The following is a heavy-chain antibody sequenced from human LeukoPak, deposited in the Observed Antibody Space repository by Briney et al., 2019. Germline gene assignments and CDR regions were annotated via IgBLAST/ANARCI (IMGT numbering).Heavy chain of an antibody. CDR3: ARVRGDISSWSAMYYYYYMDV. CDR2: IKSDGSST. CDR1: GFTFSSYW. V-gene: IGHV3-74*01. Sequence: PGGSLRLSCATSGFTFSSYWMHWVRQAPGKGLVWVTRIKSDGSSTSYADSVKGRFTISRDNAKNSLYLQMNSLRAEDTALYYCARVRGDISSWSAMYYYYYMDVWGKGTTVTVSS. J-gene: IGHJ6*03. D-gene: IGHD6-13*01.